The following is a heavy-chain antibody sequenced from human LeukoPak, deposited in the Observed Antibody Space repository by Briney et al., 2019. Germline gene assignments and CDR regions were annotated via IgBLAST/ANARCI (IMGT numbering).Heavy chain of an antibody. Sequence: SQTLSLTCAISGDSVSSNSVTWNWIRQSPSRGLEWLGRTYYRSTWYNDYAVSVRGRITVNPDTSKNQFSLHLNTVTPGDTAVYYCARRLTQYDCFDPWGQGILVTVSS. CDR3: ARRLTQYDCFDP. D-gene: IGHD2-2*01. J-gene: IGHJ5*02. V-gene: IGHV6-1*01. CDR2: TYYRSTWYN. CDR1: GDSVSSNSVT.